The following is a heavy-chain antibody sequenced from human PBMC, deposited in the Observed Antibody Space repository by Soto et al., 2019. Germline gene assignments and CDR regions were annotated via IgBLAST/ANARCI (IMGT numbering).Heavy chain of an antibody. V-gene: IGHV1-69*02. Sequence: QVQLVQSGAEVKKPGSSVKVSCKASGGTFSSYTISWVRQAPGQGLEWMGRIIPILGIANYAQKFQGRVTFTADKSTSTAYMELSSLRSEDTAVYYCARQRAAARPGGIDYWGQGTLVTVSS. CDR2: IIPILGIA. J-gene: IGHJ4*02. CDR1: GGTFSSYT. CDR3: ARQRAAARPGGIDY. D-gene: IGHD6-6*01.